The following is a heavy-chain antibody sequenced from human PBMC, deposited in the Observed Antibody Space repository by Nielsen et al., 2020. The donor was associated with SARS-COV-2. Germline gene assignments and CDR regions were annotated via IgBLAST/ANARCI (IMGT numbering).Heavy chain of an antibody. Sequence: GESLKISCTGSGYNFPTYWIAWVRQMPGEGLELMGIIYPEDSDTRYRPSFEGLVTISGDKSLSTAYLQWDSLKASDTAKYFCARSPASLGSYFAFDVWGQGTRVTVSS. CDR3: ARSPASLGSYFAFDV. J-gene: IGHJ3*01. CDR2: IYPEDSDT. CDR1: GYNFPTYW. V-gene: IGHV5-51*01. D-gene: IGHD1-1*01.